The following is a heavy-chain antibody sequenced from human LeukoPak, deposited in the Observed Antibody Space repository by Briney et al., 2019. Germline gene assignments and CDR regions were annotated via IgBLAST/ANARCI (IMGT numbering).Heavy chain of an antibody. J-gene: IGHJ4*02. CDR3: ARGHVPGSTRHWDF. CDR1: GFTFSSYW. D-gene: IGHD3-10*01. V-gene: IGHV3-7*01. Sequence: QTGGSLRLSCAASGFTFSSYWMSWVRQAPGKGLEWVANIKQDGSEKYYVDSVKGRFTISRDNAKNTLYLQMNSLRVEDTAVYFCARGHVPGSTRHWDFWGQGTLVTVSS. CDR2: IKQDGSEK.